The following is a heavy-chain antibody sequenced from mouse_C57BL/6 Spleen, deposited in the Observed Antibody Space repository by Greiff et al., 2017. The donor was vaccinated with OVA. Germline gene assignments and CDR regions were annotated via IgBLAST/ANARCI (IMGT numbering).Heavy chain of an antibody. CDR3: ARNGYYFDY. Sequence: VQLQQSVAELVRPGASVKLSCTASGFNIKNPYMHWVKQRPEQGLEWIGRIDPANGNTKYAPKFQGKATITADTSSNTAYLQLSSLTSEDTAIYYCARNGYYFDYWGQGTTLTVSS. V-gene: IGHV14-3*01. CDR2: IDPANGNT. J-gene: IGHJ2*01. CDR1: GFNIKNPY.